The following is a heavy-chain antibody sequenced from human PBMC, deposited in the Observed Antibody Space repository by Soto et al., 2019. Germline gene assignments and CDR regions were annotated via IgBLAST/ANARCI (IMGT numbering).Heavy chain of an antibody. J-gene: IGHJ4*02. CDR2: VSHDGRNT. D-gene: IGHD6-19*01. CDR1: GFTFSDYA. Sequence: VQLVESGGGVVQPGRSLRLSCAASGFTFSDYAMHWVRQAPGKGLEWVAVVSHDGRNTHYAGSVKGRFTISRDSSKNTVSLEMTSLRAEDTAVYSCAKGGRQWLVTSDFNYWGQGALVTVSS. CDR3: AKGGRQWLVTSDFNY. V-gene: IGHV3-30*18.